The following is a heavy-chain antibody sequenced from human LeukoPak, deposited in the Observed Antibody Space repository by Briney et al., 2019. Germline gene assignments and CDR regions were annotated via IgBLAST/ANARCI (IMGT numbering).Heavy chain of an antibody. D-gene: IGHD3-10*01. J-gene: IGHJ4*02. V-gene: IGHV4-39*07. Sequence: SETLSLTCTVSGGSISSSSYYWGWIRQPPGKGLEWIGSIYYSGSTYYNPSLKSRVTISVDTSKNQFSLKLSSVTAADTAVYYCARDTQVSHYYGSGSYYDYWGQGTLVTVSS. CDR3: ARDTQVSHYYGSGSYYDY. CDR2: IYYSGST. CDR1: GGSISSSSYY.